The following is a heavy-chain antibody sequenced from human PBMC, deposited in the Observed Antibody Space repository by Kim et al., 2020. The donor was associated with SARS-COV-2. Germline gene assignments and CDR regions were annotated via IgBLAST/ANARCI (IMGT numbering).Heavy chain of an antibody. CDR3: ARSGGVRDNWFDP. CDR2: IYYSGST. D-gene: IGHD3-10*01. V-gene: IGHV4-59*01. CDR1: GGSISSYY. Sequence: SETLSLTCTVSGGSISSYYWSWIRQPPGKGLEWIGYIYYSGSTNYNPSLKSRVTISVDTSKNQFSLKLSSVTAADTAVYYCARSGGVRDNWFDPWGQGTLVTVSS. J-gene: IGHJ5*02.